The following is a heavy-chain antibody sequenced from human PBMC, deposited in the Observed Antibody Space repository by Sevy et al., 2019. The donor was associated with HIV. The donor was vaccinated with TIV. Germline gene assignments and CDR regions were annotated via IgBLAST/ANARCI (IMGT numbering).Heavy chain of an antibody. V-gene: IGHV3-30*04. Sequence: GGSLRLSCAASGFTFSDYDMHWVRQAPGKGLEWVAVISQDGNYKNQADSVKVRFTISRDNFKNTLYLQMNSLRVEDTAVYFCARLFSCGGDCYYLDYWGQGAPVTVSS. CDR1: GFTFSDYD. J-gene: IGHJ4*02. D-gene: IGHD2-21*02. CDR3: ARLFSCGGDCYYLDY. CDR2: ISQDGNYK.